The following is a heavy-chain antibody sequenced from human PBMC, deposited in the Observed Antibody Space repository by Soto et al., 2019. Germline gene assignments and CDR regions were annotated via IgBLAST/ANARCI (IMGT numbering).Heavy chain of an antibody. CDR3: ARDPGQNSGYI. Sequence: APVKVSCKPSGYIFTDYYMHWVRQAPGQGLEWMGWINPKNGATKSLQKFQGRVAMTRDTSISTFYMELRWLTSDDTAVYYCARDPGQNSGYIWGQGTLVTVSS. CDR2: INPKNGAT. V-gene: IGHV1-2*02. J-gene: IGHJ4*02. CDR1: GYIFTDYY. D-gene: IGHD6-25*01.